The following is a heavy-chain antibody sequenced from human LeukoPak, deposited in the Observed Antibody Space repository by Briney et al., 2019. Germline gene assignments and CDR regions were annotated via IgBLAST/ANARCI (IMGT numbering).Heavy chain of an antibody. V-gene: IGHV4-30-4*07. CDR1: GGSISSGGYS. J-gene: IGHJ4*02. Sequence: SETLSLTCAVSGGSISSGGYSWSWIRQPPVKGLEWIGYIYYSGSTYYNPSVKSRVTTSVDTSKNQFSLKLSSVPAADTAVYYCARGVVRGAYFDYWGQGTLVTVSS. CDR2: IYYSGST. CDR3: ARGVVRGAYFDY. D-gene: IGHD3-10*01.